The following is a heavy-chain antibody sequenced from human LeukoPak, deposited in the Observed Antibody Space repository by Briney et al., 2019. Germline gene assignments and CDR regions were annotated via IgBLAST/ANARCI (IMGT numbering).Heavy chain of an antibody. CDR2: INPNSGGT. J-gene: IGHJ6*02. CDR3: ARELIDYYYYGMDV. D-gene: IGHD2/OR15-2a*01. V-gene: IGHV1-2*02. Sequence: ASVKVSCKASGYTFTSYYMHWVRQAPGQGLEWMGWINPNSGGTNYAQKFQGRVTMTRDTSISTAYMELSRLRSDDTAVYYCARELIDYYYYGMDVWGQGTTVTVSS. CDR1: GYTFTSYY.